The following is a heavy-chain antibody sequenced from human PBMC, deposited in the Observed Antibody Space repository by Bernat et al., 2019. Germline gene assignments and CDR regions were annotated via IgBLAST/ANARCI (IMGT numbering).Heavy chain of an antibody. CDR1: GFTFSNYA. Sequence: EVQLLESGGGLVQPGGSLRLSCAASGFTFSNYAMSWVRQASGKGLEWVSTITGTGSNTYYADSVKGRFTISRDNSKNTLYLQMNSLRAEDTAVYYCARDGGTMVRGVIAYWGQGTLVTVSS. J-gene: IGHJ4*02. V-gene: IGHV3-23*01. CDR2: ITGTGSNT. CDR3: ARDGGTMVRGVIAY. D-gene: IGHD3-10*01.